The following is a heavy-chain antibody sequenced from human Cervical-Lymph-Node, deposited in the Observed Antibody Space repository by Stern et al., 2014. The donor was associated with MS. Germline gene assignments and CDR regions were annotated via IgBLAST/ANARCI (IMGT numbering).Heavy chain of an antibody. CDR2: ISGSGNYI. J-gene: IGHJ6*02. V-gene: IGHV3-21*02. CDR1: GFTFNTFT. D-gene: IGHD6-6*01. CDR3: ARALRVDFVSSSGHYYGMDV. Sequence: EVQLVESGGGLVKPGGSLRLSCAASGFTFNTFTVNWVRQAPGKGLEWLSSISGSGNYIFYADSLKGRFTISRDNAKNSLYLQMNSLRAEDTAVYYCARALRVDFVSSSGHYYGMDVWGQGTTVIVSS.